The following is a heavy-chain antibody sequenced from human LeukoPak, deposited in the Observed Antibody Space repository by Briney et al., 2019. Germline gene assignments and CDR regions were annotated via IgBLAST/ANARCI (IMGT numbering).Heavy chain of an antibody. V-gene: IGHV3-74*01. CDR3: ARVRSAAAVDY. Sequence: GGSLRLSCAAAGFTFSSYWMHWVRQAPGRGLVWVSRINNDGSSTSYADSVKGRFTISRDNAKNTLHLQMNSLRAEDTAVYYCARVRSAAAVDYWGQGTLVTVSS. CDR2: INNDGSST. J-gene: IGHJ4*02. CDR1: GFTFSSYW.